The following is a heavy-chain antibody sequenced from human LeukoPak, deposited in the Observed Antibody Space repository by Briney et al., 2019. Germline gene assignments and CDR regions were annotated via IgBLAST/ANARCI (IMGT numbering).Heavy chain of an antibody. Sequence: ASVKVSCKASGYTFTDYYMHWVRQAPGQGLEWVGWTNPNSGGTNYAQKFQARVTMTRDTSSSTAYMELSRLRSDDTAVYYCARFTVGPTGTDYWGQGTLVTVSS. D-gene: IGHD1-26*01. CDR3: ARFTVGPTGTDY. J-gene: IGHJ4*02. V-gene: IGHV1-2*02. CDR1: GYTFTDYY. CDR2: TNPNSGGT.